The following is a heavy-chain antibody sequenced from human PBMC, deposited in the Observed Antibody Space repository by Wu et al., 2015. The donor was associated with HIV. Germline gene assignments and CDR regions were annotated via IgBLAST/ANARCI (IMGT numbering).Heavy chain of an antibody. CDR3: ATAADSAEGEAVAGQTFDY. J-gene: IGHJ4*02. V-gene: IGHV1-24*01. CDR2: FDPEDGET. CDR1: GYTLTELS. D-gene: IGHD6-19*01. Sequence: QVQLVQSGAEVKKPGASVKVSCKVSGYTLTELSMHWVRQAPGKGLEWMGGFDPEDGETIYAQKFQGRVTMTEDTSTDTAYMELSSLRSEDTAVYYCATAADSAEGEAVAGQTFDYWGQGTLVTVSS.